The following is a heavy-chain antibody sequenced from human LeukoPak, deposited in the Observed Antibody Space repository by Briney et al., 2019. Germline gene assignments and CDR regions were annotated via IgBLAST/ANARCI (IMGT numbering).Heavy chain of an antibody. CDR2: ISAGGGSAGSGPT. V-gene: IGHV3-23*01. J-gene: IGHJ4*02. CDR1: GFTFSSYG. D-gene: IGHD1-26*01. CDR3: AVPPWELLN. Sequence: PGGSLRLSCAASGFTFSSYGMHWVRQAPGKGLEWVSAISAGGGSAGSGPTYYADSVKGRFTISRDNSKNTLYLQMNSLRADDTAVYFCAVPPWELLNWGQGTLVTVSS.